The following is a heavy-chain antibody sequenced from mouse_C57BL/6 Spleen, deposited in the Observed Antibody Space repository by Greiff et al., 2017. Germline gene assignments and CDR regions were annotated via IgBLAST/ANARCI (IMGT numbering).Heavy chain of an antibody. D-gene: IGHD2-4*01. J-gene: IGHJ3*01. CDR3: ARDDYDGLFAY. Sequence: EVKLMESGPGMVKPSQSLSLTCTVTGYSITSGYDWHWIRHFPGNKLEWMGYISYSGSTNYNPSLKSRISITHDTSKNHFFLKLNSVTTEDTATYYCARDDYDGLFAYWGQGTLVTVSA. V-gene: IGHV3-1*01. CDR2: ISYSGST. CDR1: GYSITSGYD.